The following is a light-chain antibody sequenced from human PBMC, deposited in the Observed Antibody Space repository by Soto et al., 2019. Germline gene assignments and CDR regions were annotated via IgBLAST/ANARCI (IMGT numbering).Light chain of an antibody. CDR1: QSVSGC. J-gene: IGKJ1*01. CDR3: QQYDSFSGT. Sequence: DIQMTQSPSTLSASVGDTVTVTCRASQSVSGCLAWYQQKPGEAPKLLIYAASALQRGVPSRFSGSGSGTKFTLTIASLQPDDFATYYCQQYDSFSGTFGQGTKVDIK. CDR2: AAS. V-gene: IGKV1-5*01.